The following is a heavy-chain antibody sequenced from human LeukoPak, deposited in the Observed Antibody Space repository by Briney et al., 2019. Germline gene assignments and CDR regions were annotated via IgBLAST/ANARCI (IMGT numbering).Heavy chain of an antibody. CDR2: IGGSGGSI. J-gene: IGHJ4*02. V-gene: IGHV3-23*01. CDR1: GFTFSTYT. Sequence: GGSLRLSCAASGFTFSTYTMYWVRHPPGKRLEWVSIIGGSGGSIHYADSVKGRFTISRDNSKNALYLQMNSLRVEDTAVYYCAIDPNWGTHSWGQGVLVTVSS. D-gene: IGHD7-27*01. CDR3: AIDPNWGTHS.